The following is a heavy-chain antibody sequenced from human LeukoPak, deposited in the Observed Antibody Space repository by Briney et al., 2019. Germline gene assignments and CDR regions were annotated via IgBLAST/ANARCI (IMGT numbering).Heavy chain of an antibody. CDR1: GGSFTGDY. Sequence: PPKTLSLTCAVYGGSFTGDYWSWIRQPPGKGLEWIGEINHSGSTSYNPSLKSRVTISVDTSKNQFSLKLSSVTAADTAVYYCASWSNYYFDYWGQGTLVTVSS. CDR3: ASWSNYYFDY. CDR2: INHSGST. J-gene: IGHJ4*02. V-gene: IGHV4-34*01. D-gene: IGHD4-11*01.